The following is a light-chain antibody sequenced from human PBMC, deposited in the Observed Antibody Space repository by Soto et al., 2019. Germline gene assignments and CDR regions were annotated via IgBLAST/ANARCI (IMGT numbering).Light chain of an antibody. CDR2: DAS. Sequence: DIQMTQSPSSLSASVGDRVTITCQASQDISNYFNWYQQKPGKAAELLIYDASNLQTGVPSRFSGSGSVTDFTFTISSLQPEDIETYYCQQYDNLPSVTFGGGTKVEIK. CDR3: QQYDNLPSVT. J-gene: IGKJ4*01. V-gene: IGKV1-33*01. CDR1: QDISNY.